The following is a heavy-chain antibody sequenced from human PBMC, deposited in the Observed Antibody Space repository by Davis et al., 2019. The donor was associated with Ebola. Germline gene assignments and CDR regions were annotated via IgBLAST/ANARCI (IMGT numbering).Heavy chain of an antibody. Sequence: GESLKISCAASGFTFSSYWMSWVRQAPGKGLEWVANIKQDGSEKYYVDSVKGRFTISRDNAKNSLYLQMNSLRAEDTAVYYCARDRITISSFDLWGRGTLVTVSS. J-gene: IGHJ2*01. CDR2: IKQDGSEK. V-gene: IGHV3-7*03. D-gene: IGHD3-3*01. CDR1: GFTFSSYW. CDR3: ARDRITISSFDL.